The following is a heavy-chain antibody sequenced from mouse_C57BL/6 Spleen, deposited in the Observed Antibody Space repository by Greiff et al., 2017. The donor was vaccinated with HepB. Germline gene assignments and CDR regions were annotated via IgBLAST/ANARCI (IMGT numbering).Heavy chain of an antibody. CDR3: ARIGYYYGSSYYFDY. CDR1: GFSLSTFGMG. Sequence: QVQLKESGPGILQPSQTLSLTCSFSGFSLSTFGMGVGWIRQPSGKGLEWLAHIWWDDDKYYNPALKSRLTISKDTSKNQLFLKIANVDTADTATYYCARIGYYYGSSYYFDYWGQGTTLTVSS. CDR2: IWWDDDK. J-gene: IGHJ2*01. D-gene: IGHD1-1*01. V-gene: IGHV8-8*01.